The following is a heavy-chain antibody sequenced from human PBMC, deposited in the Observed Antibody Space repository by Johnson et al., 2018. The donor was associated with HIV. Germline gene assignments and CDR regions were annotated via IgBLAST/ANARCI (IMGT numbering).Heavy chain of an antibody. V-gene: IGHV3-9*01. Sequence: VQLVESGGGLVQPGRSLRLSCAASGFTFDDYAMHWVRQAPGKGLEWVSGISWNSGSIAYADSVKGRFTISRDNAKNSLYVQMNSLRAEDTAVYYCAREGPAAYIWAFDIWGQGTMVTVSS. D-gene: IGHD2-2*01. CDR3: AREGPAAYIWAFDI. J-gene: IGHJ3*02. CDR1: GFTFDDYA. CDR2: ISWNSGSI.